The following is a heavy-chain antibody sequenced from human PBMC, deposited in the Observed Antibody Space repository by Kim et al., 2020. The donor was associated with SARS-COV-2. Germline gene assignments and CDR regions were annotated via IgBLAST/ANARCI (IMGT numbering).Heavy chain of an antibody. CDR1: GFTFDDYA. D-gene: IGHD3-10*01. CDR2: ISWNSGSI. Sequence: GGSLRLSCAASGFTFDDYAMHWVRQAPGKGLEWVSGISWNSGSIGYADSVKGRFTISRDNAKHSLYLQMNSLRAEDTALYYCAKSGELLSWLGAALDYWG. CDR3: AKSGELLSWLGAALDY. J-gene: IGHJ4*01. V-gene: IGHV3-9*01.